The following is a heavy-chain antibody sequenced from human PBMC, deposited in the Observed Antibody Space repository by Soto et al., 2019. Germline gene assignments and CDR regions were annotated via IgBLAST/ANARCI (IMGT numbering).Heavy chain of an antibody. CDR1: GYTFTGYG. CDR3: ARRIGSPDVDLEF. D-gene: IGHD6-25*01. CDR2: INAYNDNT. J-gene: IGHJ4*02. Sequence: QVQLVQSGTEVKRPGASVKVSCKASGYTFTGYGISWVRQAPGQGLEWMGRINAYNDNTDYAQKFQGRVTLTTDTSTSTAYMELRCLRSDDTAVYYCARRIGSPDVDLEFWGQGTLVTVSS. V-gene: IGHV1-18*01.